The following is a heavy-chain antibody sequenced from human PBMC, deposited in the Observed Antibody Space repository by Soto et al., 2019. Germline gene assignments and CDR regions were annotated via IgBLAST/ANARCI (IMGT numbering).Heavy chain of an antibody. CDR1: GGSFSGYY. Sequence: LETLSLTCAVYGGSFSGYYWSWIRQPPGKGLEWIGEINHSGSTNYNPSLKSRVTISVDTSKNQFSLKLSSVTAADTAVYYCARASSDMVRGVIIRQTPTGFDPWGQGTLVTVSS. V-gene: IGHV4-34*01. J-gene: IGHJ5*02. CDR2: INHSGST. CDR3: ARASSDMVRGVIIRQTPTGFDP. D-gene: IGHD3-10*01.